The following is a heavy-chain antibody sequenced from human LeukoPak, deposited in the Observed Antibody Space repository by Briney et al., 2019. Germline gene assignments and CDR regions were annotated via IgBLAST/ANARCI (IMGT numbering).Heavy chain of an antibody. V-gene: IGHV3-74*01. Sequence: GGSLRLSCAASGFTFSDYWMHWVRQAPGKGLVWVSRIASDGSSTSYADSVKGRFTISRDNAKNTLYVQMNSLRAEDTAVYYCAKEKPDYYVSYWGQGTLVTVSS. CDR1: GFTFSDYW. CDR3: AKEKPDYYVSY. CDR2: IASDGSST. J-gene: IGHJ4*02. D-gene: IGHD3-10*02.